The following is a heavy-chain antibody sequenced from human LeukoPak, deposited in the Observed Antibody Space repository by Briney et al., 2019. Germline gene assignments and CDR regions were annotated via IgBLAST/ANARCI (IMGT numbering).Heavy chain of an antibody. CDR3: AREWELLSFGY. CDR2: ISYDGSNK. D-gene: IGHD1-26*01. J-gene: IGHJ4*02. Sequence: GGSLRLSCAASGFTFSSYAMHWVRQAPGKGLEWVAVISYDGSNKYYADSVKGRFTISRDNSKNTLYLQMNSLRAEGTAVYYCAREWELLSFGYWGQGTLVTVSS. CDR1: GFTFSSYA. V-gene: IGHV3-30-3*01.